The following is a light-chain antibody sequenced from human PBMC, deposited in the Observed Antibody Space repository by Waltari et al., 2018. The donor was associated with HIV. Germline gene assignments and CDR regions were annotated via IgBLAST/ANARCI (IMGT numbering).Light chain of an antibody. CDR1: NLVHKY. CDR3: QAWDSSLVV. J-gene: IGLJ2*01. Sequence: SYELSQPPSVSASPGPTASITCSGDNLVHKYASWYQQKPGQSPVLVIYQDSKRPSGIPERFSGSNSGNTATLTISGTQAMDEADYYCQAWDSSLVVFGGGTKLTVL. V-gene: IGLV3-1*01. CDR2: QDS.